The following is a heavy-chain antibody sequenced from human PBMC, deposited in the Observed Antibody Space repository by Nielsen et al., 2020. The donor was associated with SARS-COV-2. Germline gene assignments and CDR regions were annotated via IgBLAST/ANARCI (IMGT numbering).Heavy chain of an antibody. J-gene: IGHJ5*02. D-gene: IGHD1-1*01. CDR2: IYPGDSDT. CDR1: GYKFTDNW. Sequence: GESLKVSCKASGYKFTDNWIGWVRQMPGKGLEWMGIIYPGDSDTRYSPSFQGQVTMSVDTSTDTAYSEWRSLKASDTATYYCARYDDWFDPWGQGTLVTVTS. CDR3: ARYDDWFDP. V-gene: IGHV5-51*01.